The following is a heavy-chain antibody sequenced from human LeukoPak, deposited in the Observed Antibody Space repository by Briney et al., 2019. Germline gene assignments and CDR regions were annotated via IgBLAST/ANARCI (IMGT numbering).Heavy chain of an antibody. CDR2: SRNKASSYTT. CDR3: ARADYSGNYYSTY. D-gene: IGHD1-26*01. CDR1: GFIFSDHY. J-gene: IGHJ4*02. V-gene: IGHV3-72*01. Sequence: GGSLRLSCAASGFIFSDHYADWVRQAPGKGPEWVGRSRNKASSYTTEYAASVKGRFSISRDDSKNSLYLQMNSLKIEDTAVYYCARADYSGNYYSTYWGQGTLVTVSS.